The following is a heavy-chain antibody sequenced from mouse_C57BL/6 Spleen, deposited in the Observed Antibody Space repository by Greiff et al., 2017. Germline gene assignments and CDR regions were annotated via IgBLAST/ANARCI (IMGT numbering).Heavy chain of an antibody. J-gene: IGHJ3*01. CDR3: ASQYDYDEGPSAY. V-gene: IGHV2-9-1*01. CDR2: IWTGGGT. D-gene: IGHD2-4*01. CDR1: GFSLTSYA. Sequence: VQLQQSGPGLVAPSQSLSITCTVSGFSLTSYAISWVRQPPGKGLEWLGVIWTGGGTNYNSALKSRLSISKDNSKSQVFLKMNSLQTDDTARYYCASQYDYDEGPSAYWGQGTLVTVSA.